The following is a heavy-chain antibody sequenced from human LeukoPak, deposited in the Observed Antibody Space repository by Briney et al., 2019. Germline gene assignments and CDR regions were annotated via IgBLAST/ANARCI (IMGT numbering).Heavy chain of an antibody. V-gene: IGHV1-24*01. Sequence: ASVKVSCKVSGYTLTELSMHWVRQAPGKGLEWMGGFDPEDGETIYAQKFQGRVTMTEDTSTDTAYMELSSLRSEDTAVYYCATVGRFLEWLRPFDYWGQGTLVTVSS. CDR1: GYTLTELS. J-gene: IGHJ4*02. CDR2: FDPEDGET. CDR3: ATVGRFLEWLRPFDY. D-gene: IGHD3-3*01.